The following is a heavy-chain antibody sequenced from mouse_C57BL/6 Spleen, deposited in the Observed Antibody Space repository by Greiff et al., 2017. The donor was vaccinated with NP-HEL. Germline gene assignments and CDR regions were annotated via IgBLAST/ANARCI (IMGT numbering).Heavy chain of an antibody. V-gene: IGHV10-1*01. J-gene: IGHJ1*03. CDR1: GFSFNTYA. D-gene: IGHD1-1*01. Sequence: EVQLQESGGGLVQPKGSLKLSCAASGFSFNTYAMNWVRQAPGKGLEWVARIRSKSNNYATYYADSVKDRFTISRDNSESMLYLQMNNLKTEDTAMYYCVRRGTTVGYFDVWGTGTTVTVSS. CDR2: IRSKSNNYAT. CDR3: VRRGTTVGYFDV.